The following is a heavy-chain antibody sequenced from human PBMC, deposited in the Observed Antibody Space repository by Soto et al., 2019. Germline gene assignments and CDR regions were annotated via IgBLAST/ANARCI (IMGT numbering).Heavy chain of an antibody. CDR1: GFTFSSFA. J-gene: IGHJ6*02. CDR3: ARGCSSSDCYTNYYYYYGMDV. CDR2: ISYDGRKN. Sequence: GGSLRLCCAASGFTFSSFAMHWARQAPGEGLEWVAFISYDGRKNSYADSVKGRFTVSRDNSKNTVYLQMNSLRAEDTAVYYCARGCSSSDCYTNYYYYYGMDVWGHGTTVTVSS. V-gene: IGHV3-30*04. D-gene: IGHD2-2*02.